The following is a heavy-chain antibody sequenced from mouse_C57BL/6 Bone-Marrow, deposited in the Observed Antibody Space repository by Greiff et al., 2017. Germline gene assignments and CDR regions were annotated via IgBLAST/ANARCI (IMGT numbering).Heavy chain of an antibody. CDR1: GYTFTSYW. J-gene: IGHJ2*01. CDR2: IHPNSGST. Sequence: QVQLQQPGAELVKPGASVKLSCKASGYTFTSYWMHWVKQRPGQGLEWIGMIHPNSGSTNYNEKFKSKATLTVDKSSSTAYMQLSSLTSEDSAVYYCASYYGSSSGYYFDYWGQGTTLTVSS. V-gene: IGHV1-64*01. D-gene: IGHD1-1*01. CDR3: ASYYGSSSGYYFDY.